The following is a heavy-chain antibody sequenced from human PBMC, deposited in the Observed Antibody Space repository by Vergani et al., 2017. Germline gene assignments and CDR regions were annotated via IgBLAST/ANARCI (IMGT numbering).Heavy chain of an antibody. Sequence: QVQLVESGGGVVQPGRSLRLSCAASGFTFNQYGMHWVRQAPGKGLEWVAVTCYDGNNKQYADSVKGRFTISRDNSKSTMYLQMNSLRDEDTGVDYCARDLRLLYNRFDPWGQGTLVTVSS. D-gene: IGHD1-14*01. J-gene: IGHJ5*02. CDR2: TCYDGNNK. CDR3: ARDLRLLYNRFDP. V-gene: IGHV3-33*01. CDR1: GFTFNQYG.